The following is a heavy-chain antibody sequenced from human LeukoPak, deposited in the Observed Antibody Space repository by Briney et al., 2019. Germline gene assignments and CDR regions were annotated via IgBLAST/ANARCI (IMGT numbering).Heavy chain of an antibody. D-gene: IGHD3-22*01. CDR2: INWNGGST. Sequence: GGSLRLSCAASGFTFDDYGMSWVRQAPGKGLEWVSGINWNGGSTGYADSVKGRFTISRDNAKNSLYLQMNSLRAEDTALYYCARVGYYYDSSGFRGYYYYYMDVWGKGTTVTVSS. CDR1: GFTFDDYG. CDR3: ARVGYYYDSSGFRGYYYYYMDV. J-gene: IGHJ6*03. V-gene: IGHV3-20*04.